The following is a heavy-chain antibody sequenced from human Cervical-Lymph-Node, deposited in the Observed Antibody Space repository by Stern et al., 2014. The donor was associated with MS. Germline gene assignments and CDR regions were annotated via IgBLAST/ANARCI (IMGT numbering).Heavy chain of an antibody. CDR3: ARESAYGENDY. CDR1: GYTFTSYA. Sequence: QLVQSGAEVKKPGATVKVSCKTSGYTFTSYALHWVRQAPGQSLEWMGRIIASYGDAKYSQKFQGRVTITRDTSASTAYMELMGLRSEDTAVYYCARESAYGENDYWGQGTLVTVSS. CDR2: IIASYGDA. D-gene: IGHD2-21*01. V-gene: IGHV1-3*01. J-gene: IGHJ4*02.